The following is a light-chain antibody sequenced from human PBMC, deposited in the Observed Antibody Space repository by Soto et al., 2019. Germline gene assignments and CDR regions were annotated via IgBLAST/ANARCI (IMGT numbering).Light chain of an antibody. CDR2: DAS. CDR3: QHRSNWPLT. J-gene: IGKJ4*01. CDR1: ESVSSY. V-gene: IGKV3-11*01. Sequence: EIVLTQSPATLSLSPGERATLSCRASESVSSYLAWYQQKPGQAPRLLIYDASNRATGIPARFSGSGSETDFTLTISSLEPEDFAVYYCQHRSNWPLTFGGGTKVKIK.